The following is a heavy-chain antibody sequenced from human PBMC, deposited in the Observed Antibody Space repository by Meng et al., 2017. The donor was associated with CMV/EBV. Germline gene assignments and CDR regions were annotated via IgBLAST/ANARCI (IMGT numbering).Heavy chain of an antibody. CDR3: AGIAADNSYYYYYGMDV. CDR2: IYYSGST. D-gene: IGHD6-13*01. J-gene: IGHJ6*02. Sequence: SETLSLTCTVSGGSISSSSYYWGWIRQPPGKGLEWIGSIYYSGSTYYNPSLKSRVTISVDTSKNQFSLKLSSVTATDTAVYYCAGIAADNSYYYYYGMDVWGQGTTVTVSS. CDR1: GGSISSSSYY. V-gene: IGHV4-39*01.